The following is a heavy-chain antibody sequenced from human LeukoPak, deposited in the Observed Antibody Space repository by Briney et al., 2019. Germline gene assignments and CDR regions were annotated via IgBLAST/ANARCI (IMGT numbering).Heavy chain of an antibody. Sequence: SETLSLTCTVSGGSISSSSYYWGWIRQPPGKGLEWIGSIYYSGSTYYNPSLKSRVTISVDTSKNQFSLKLSSVTAADTAVYYCARGSSRFDCWGQGTLVTVSS. CDR3: ARGSSRFDC. CDR2: IYYSGST. CDR1: GGSISSSSYY. D-gene: IGHD6-13*01. J-gene: IGHJ4*02. V-gene: IGHV4-39*07.